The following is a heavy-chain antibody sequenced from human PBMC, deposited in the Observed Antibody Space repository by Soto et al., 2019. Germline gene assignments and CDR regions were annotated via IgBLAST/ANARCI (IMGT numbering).Heavy chain of an antibody. Sequence: PSETLSLTCAVYGGSFSGYYWSWIRQPPGKGLEWIGEINHSGSTNYNPSLKSRVTISVDTSKNQFSLKLSSVTAADTAVYYCARRRYCSGGSCYSGYNWFDRWGQGTMVIVSA. CDR3: ARRRYCSGGSCYSGYNWFDR. D-gene: IGHD2-15*01. CDR2: INHSGST. CDR1: GGSFSGYY. V-gene: IGHV4-34*01. J-gene: IGHJ5*02.